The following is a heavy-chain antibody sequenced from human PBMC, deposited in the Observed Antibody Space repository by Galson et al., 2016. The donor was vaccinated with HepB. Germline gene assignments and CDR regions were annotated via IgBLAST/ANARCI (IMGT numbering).Heavy chain of an antibody. V-gene: IGHV4-39*07. CDR1: GASISTSSYY. D-gene: IGHD3-10*01. CDR2: IYYRGST. J-gene: IGHJ4*02. Sequence: ETLSLTCTVSGASISTSSYYWGWIRQPPGKGLESIGNIYYRGSTYYLPSLKSRLTISLDTSKNQFSLKMKSVTAADTAVYYCARAFYGPGALDFWGQGTLVTVSS. CDR3: ARAFYGPGALDF.